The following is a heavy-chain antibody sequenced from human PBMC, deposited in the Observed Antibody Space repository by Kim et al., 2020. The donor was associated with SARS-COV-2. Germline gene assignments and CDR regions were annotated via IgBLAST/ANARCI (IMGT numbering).Heavy chain of an antibody. V-gene: IGHV3-30*04. CDR2: ISYDGSNK. CDR1: GFTFSSYA. D-gene: IGHD3-9*01. CDR3: ARDRYYDILTGYYFDY. J-gene: IGHJ4*01. Sequence: GGSLRLSCAASGFTFSSYAMHWVRQAPGKGLEWVAVISYDGSNKYYADSVKGRFTISRDNSKNTLYLQMNSLRAEDTAVYYCARDRYYDILTGYYFDYWG.